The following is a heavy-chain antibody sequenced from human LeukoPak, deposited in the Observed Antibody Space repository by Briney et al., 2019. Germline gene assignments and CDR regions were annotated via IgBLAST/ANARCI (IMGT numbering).Heavy chain of an antibody. CDR2: ISGSGGST. V-gene: IGHV3-23*01. D-gene: IGHD1-26*01. CDR3: AKDLSGSYLFDY. Sequence: PGGSLRLSCAASGFAFSSYWMSWVRQAPGKGLEWVSAISGSGGSTYYADSVKGRFTISRDNSKNTLYLQMNSLRAEDTAVYYCAKDLSGSYLFDYWGQGTLVTVSS. CDR1: GFAFSSYW. J-gene: IGHJ4*02.